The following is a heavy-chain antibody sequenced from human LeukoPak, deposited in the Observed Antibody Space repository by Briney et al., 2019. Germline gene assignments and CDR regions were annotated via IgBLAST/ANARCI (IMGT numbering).Heavy chain of an antibody. CDR1: GGTFSSYA. CDR2: IIPILGIA. D-gene: IGHD1-26*01. J-gene: IGHJ5*02. Sequence: SVEVSCKASGGTFSSYAISWVRQAPGQGLEWMGRIIPILGIANYAQKFQGRVTITADKSTSTAYMELSSLRSEDTAVYYCASTVGVLGWFDPWGQGTLVTVSS. CDR3: ASTVGVLGWFDP. V-gene: IGHV1-69*04.